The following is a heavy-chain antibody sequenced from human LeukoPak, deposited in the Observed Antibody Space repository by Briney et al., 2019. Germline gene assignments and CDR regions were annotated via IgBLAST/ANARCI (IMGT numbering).Heavy chain of an antibody. CDR2: INHSGST. D-gene: IGHD1-26*01. CDR1: GGSFSGYY. Sequence: SETLSLTCAVYGGSFSGYYWSWIRQPPGKGLEWIGEINHSGSTNFNPSLKSRVTISVDTSKNQFSLKLSSVTAADTAVYYCGRGISREPIHYYMDVWGKGTTVTVFS. V-gene: IGHV4-34*01. CDR3: GRGISREPIHYYMDV. J-gene: IGHJ6*03.